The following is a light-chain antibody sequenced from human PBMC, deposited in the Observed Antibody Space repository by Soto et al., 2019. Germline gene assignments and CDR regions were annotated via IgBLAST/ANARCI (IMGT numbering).Light chain of an antibody. CDR2: LGS. CDR3: MQALQTPPA. Sequence: DIVMTQSPLSLPVNPGESASISCRSSQSLLHSNGYNYLDWYLQKPGQSPRLLMYLGSNRAPGVPDRFSGSGSGTDFTLKISRVEAEDVGVYYCMQALQTPPAFGQGTKVEIK. CDR1: QSLLHSNGYNY. V-gene: IGKV2-28*01. J-gene: IGKJ1*01.